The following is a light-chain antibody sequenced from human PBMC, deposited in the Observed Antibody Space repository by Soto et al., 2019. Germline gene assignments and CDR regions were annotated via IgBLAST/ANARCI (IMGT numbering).Light chain of an antibody. CDR2: ENI. Sequence: QSVLTQPPSVSAAPGQKVTISCSGSSSNVGNDYVAWYQQFPGTAPKLLIYENIKRPSGIPGRFSGSKSGTSATLGITGLQTGDEADYYCGAWDSSLSAVVFGGGTKLTVL. V-gene: IGLV1-51*02. CDR3: GAWDSSLSAVV. J-gene: IGLJ2*01. CDR1: SSNVGNDY.